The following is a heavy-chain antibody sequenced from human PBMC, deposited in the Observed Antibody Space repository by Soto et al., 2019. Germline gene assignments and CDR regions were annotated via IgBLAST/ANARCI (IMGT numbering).Heavy chain of an antibody. CDR3: ARHPGGWSSAGAFYYYMDV. Sequence: PGESLKISCKGSGYSFTSYWIGWVRQMPGKGLEWMGIIYPGDSDTRYSPSFQGQVTISADKSISTAYLQWSSLKASDTAMYYCARHPGGWSSAGAFYYYMDVWGKGTTVTVSS. CDR1: GYSFTSYW. CDR2: IYPGDSDT. J-gene: IGHJ6*03. V-gene: IGHV5-51*01. D-gene: IGHD1-26*01.